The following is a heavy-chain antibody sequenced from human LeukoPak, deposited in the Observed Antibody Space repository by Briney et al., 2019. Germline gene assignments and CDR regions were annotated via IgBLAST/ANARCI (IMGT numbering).Heavy chain of an antibody. J-gene: IGHJ4*02. CDR2: IYYSGSTT. CDR1: GGSISSGSYF. CDR3: ARGRVVRGAIPYDY. D-gene: IGHD3-10*01. V-gene: IGHV4-61*03. Sequence: PSQTLSLTCTVSGGSISSGSYFWSWIRQPPGKGLEWIGYIYYSGSTTNYNPSLKSRLTIPVDTSNNHFSLKLNSGTAADTAVYYCARGRVVRGAIPYDYWGQGTLVTVSS.